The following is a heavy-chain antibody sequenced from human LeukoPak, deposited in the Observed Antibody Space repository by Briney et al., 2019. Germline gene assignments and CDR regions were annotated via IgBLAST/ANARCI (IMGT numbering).Heavy chain of an antibody. D-gene: IGHD6-13*01. V-gene: IGHV4-61*02. Sequence: TLSLTCTVSGGSISSGNYYWSWIRQPAGEGLEWIGRMYTSGSTNYSPSLKSRVTISIDTSKNQFSLKLSSVTAADTAVYYCARDRQQQLVPTHYYYYYMDVWGKGTTVTVSS. CDR3: ARDRQQQLVPTHYYYYYMDV. J-gene: IGHJ6*03. CDR2: MYTSGST. CDR1: GGSISSGNYY.